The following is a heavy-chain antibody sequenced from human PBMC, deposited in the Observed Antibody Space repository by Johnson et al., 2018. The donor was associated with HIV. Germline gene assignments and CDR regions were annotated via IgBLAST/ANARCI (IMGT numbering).Heavy chain of an antibody. CDR1: GFTVSSNY. V-gene: IGHV3-66*01. CDR2: SGSGGST. Sequence: VQLVESGGGLVQPGGSLRLSCAASGFTVSSNYMSWVRQAPGKGLEWVSAISGSGGSTYSADSVKGRFTISRDNSKNTLYLQMNSLRAEDTAVYYCAREEVVVPGHDAFDIWGQGTMVTVSS. D-gene: IGHD3-22*01. J-gene: IGHJ3*02. CDR3: AREEVVVPGHDAFDI.